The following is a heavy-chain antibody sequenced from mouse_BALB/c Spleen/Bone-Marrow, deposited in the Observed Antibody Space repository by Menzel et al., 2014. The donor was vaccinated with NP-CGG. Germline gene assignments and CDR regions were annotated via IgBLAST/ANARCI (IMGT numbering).Heavy chain of an antibody. D-gene: IGHD1-1*01. CDR3: ARLGYYGVMAY. Sequence: EVKLQESGGGLVQPGRSLKLSCAASGFDFSGYWMSWVRQAPGKGLEWIGEINPDSSTINYTPSLKDKFIISRDNAKNTLYLRMSKVRSEDTALYYCARLGYYGVMAYWGQGTSVTVSS. V-gene: IGHV4-1*02. CDR1: GFDFSGYW. CDR2: INPDSSTI. J-gene: IGHJ4*01.